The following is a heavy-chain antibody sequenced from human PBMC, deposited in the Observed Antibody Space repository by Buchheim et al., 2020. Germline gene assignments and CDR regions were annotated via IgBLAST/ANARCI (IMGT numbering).Heavy chain of an antibody. CDR1: GGSISSSSYY. J-gene: IGHJ4*02. D-gene: IGHD3-10*01. V-gene: IGHV4-39*07. CDR3: ARERGEAYYYGSGSSIDY. Sequence: QLQLQESGPGLVKPSETLSLTCTVSGGSISSSSYYWGWIRQPPGKGLEWIGSIYYSGSTYYNPSLKSRVTISVDTSKNQFSPKLSSVTAADTAVYYCARERGEAYYYGSGSSIDYWGQGTL. CDR2: IYYSGST.